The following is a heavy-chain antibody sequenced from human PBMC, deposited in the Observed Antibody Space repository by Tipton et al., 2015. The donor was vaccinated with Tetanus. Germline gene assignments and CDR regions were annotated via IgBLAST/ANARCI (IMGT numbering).Heavy chain of an antibody. CDR2: IYYTALT. Sequence: TLSLTCTVSGASINAGGYLWTWVRQRPGKGLEWIGNIYYTALTSYTPSLNSRVSISVDTSKNQFSLNLTSVTAADTAVYFCARESIRLIGEVIFRYFDVWGRGTLVTVSS. CDR3: ARESIRLIGEVIFRYFDV. CDR1: GASINAGGYL. D-gene: IGHD3-3*02. V-gene: IGHV4-31*03. J-gene: IGHJ2*01.